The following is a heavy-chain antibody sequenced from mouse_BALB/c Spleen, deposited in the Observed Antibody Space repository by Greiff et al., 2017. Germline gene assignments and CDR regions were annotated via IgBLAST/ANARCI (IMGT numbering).Heavy chain of an antibody. CDR2: IDNSDSYT. CDR1: GYTFTDYW. D-gene: IGHD2-4*01. V-gene: IGHV1-69*01. J-gene: IGHJ3*01. Sequence: QVQLQQPGAELVMPGASVKMSCKASGYTFTDYWMHWVKQRPGQGLEWIGAIDNSDSYTSYNQKFKGKATLTVDESSSTAYMQLSSLTSEDSAVYYCALDYDGFAYWGQGTLVTVSA. CDR3: ALDYDGFAY.